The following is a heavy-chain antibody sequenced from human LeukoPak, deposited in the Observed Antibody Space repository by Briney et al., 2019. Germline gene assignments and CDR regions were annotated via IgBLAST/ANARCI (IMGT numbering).Heavy chain of an antibody. CDR1: GFTVSSNC. J-gene: IGHJ6*02. CDR3: ARDHIAAAGTLYYYGMDV. Sequence: GGSLRLSCAASGFTVSSNCMSWVRQAPGKGLVWVSVIYSGGSTYYADSVKGRFTISRDNSKNTLYLQMNSLRAEDTAVYYCARDHIAAAGTLYYYGMDVWGQGTTVTVSS. V-gene: IGHV3-53*01. CDR2: IYSGGST. D-gene: IGHD6-13*01.